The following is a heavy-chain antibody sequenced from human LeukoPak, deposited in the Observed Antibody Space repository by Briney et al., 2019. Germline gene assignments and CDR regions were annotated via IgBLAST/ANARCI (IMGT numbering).Heavy chain of an antibody. CDR1: GYTLTELS. D-gene: IGHD6-6*01. V-gene: IGHV1-24*01. CDR2: FDPEDGET. CDR3: ATSRLGRRIAARPLGERFDY. Sequence: ASVKVSCKVSGYTLTELSMHWVRQAPGKGLGWMGGFDPEDGETIYAQKFQGRVTMTEDTSTDTAYMGLSSLRSEDTAVYYCATSRLGRRIAARPLGERFDYWGQGTLVTVSS. J-gene: IGHJ4*02.